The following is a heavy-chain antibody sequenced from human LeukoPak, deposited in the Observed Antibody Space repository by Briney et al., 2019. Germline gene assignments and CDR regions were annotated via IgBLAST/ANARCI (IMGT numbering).Heavy chain of an antibody. D-gene: IGHD4-11*01. CDR2: IIPIFGTA. V-gene: IGHV1-69*05. CDR1: GGTFSSYA. Sequence: SVKVSCKASGGTFSSYAISWVRQAPGQGLEWMGGIIPIFGTANYAQKFRGRVTITTDESTSTAYMELSSLRSEDTAVYYCARVAVTTSFHSSHYYMDVWGKGTTVTVSS. CDR3: ARVAVTTSFHSSHYYMDV. J-gene: IGHJ6*03.